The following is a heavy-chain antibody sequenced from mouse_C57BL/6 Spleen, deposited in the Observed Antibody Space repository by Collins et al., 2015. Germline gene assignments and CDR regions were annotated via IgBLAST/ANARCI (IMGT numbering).Heavy chain of an antibody. CDR3: NAIYYDYDPYYFDY. CDR1: GFNIKDYY. J-gene: IGHJ2*01. V-gene: IGHV14-4*02. CDR2: IDPENGDT. D-gene: IGHD2-4*01. Sequence: EVQLQQSGAELVRSGASVKLSCTASGFNIKDYYMHWVKQRPEQGLEWIGWIDPENGDTEYAPKFQGKATMTADTSSNTAYLQLSSLTSEDTAVYYCNAIYYDYDPYYFDYWGQGTTLTVSS.